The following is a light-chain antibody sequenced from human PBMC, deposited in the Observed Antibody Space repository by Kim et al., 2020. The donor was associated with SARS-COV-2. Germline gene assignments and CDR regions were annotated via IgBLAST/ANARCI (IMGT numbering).Light chain of an antibody. CDR2: GAS. Sequence: EMVMTQSPATLSVSPGEGATLSCRASYSVGSKLAWYQQKPGQAPRLLIYGASTRATGIPARFSGSGSGTEFILTISSLQSEDSAVYYCQQYNSGYTFGQGTKLEI. CDR1: YSVGSK. V-gene: IGKV3-15*01. CDR3: QQYNSGYT. J-gene: IGKJ2*01.